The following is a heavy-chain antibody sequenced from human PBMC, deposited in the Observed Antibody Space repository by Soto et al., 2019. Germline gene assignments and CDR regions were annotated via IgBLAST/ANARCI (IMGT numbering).Heavy chain of an antibody. V-gene: IGHV3-30-3*02. J-gene: IGHJ3*02. CDR2: ISYDGSNK. Sequence: QVQLVESGGGVVQPGRSLGLSCAASGFTFSSYAMHWVRQAPGKGLEWVAVISYDGSNKYYADSVKGRFTISRDNSKNTLYLQMNSLRAEDTAVYYCAKLSSPGGAFDIWGQGTMVTVSS. CDR1: GFTFSSYA. D-gene: IGHD2-15*01. CDR3: AKLSSPGGAFDI.